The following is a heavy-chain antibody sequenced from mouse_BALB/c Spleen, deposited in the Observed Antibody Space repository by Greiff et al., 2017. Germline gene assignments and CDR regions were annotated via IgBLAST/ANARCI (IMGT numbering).Heavy chain of an antibody. Sequence: DVQLVESGGGLVKPGGSLKLSCAASGFTFSDYYMYWVRQTPEKRLEWVATISDGGSYTYYPDSVKGRFTISRDNAKNNLYLQMSSLKSEDTAMYYCARVGDYDGGAWFAYWGQGTLVTVSA. D-gene: IGHD2-4*01. CDR1: GFTFSDYY. CDR2: ISDGGSYT. V-gene: IGHV5-4*02. J-gene: IGHJ3*01. CDR3: ARVGDYDGGAWFAY.